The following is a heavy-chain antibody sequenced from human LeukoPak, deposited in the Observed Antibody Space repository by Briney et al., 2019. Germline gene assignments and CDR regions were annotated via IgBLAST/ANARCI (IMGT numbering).Heavy chain of an antibody. V-gene: IGHV3-23*01. Sequence: PGGSLRLSCAASGFTFSNYAMSWVRQAPGKGLEWVSAISASDDSTYYADSVKGRFTISRDNSRNTLYLQMNSLRAEDTAVYYCAKCGGGSYQIDSWGQGTLVTVSS. J-gene: IGHJ4*02. CDR1: GFTFSNYA. CDR2: ISASDDST. D-gene: IGHD1-26*01. CDR3: AKCGGGSYQIDS.